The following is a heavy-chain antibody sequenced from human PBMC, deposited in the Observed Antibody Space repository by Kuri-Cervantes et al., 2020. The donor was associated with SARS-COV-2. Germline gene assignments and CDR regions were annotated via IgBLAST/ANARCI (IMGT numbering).Heavy chain of an antibody. V-gene: IGHV4-39*07. Sequence: SETLSLTCTVSGGSISSSSYYWGWIRQPPGKGLEWIGSIYYSGSTYYNPSLKSRVTISMDTSKNQFSLQLSSVTAADTAVYYCARRAKLLLWFGVVDPWGQGSLVTVSS. CDR1: GGSISSSSYY. CDR3: ARRAKLLLWFGVVDP. D-gene: IGHD3-10*01. J-gene: IGHJ5*02. CDR2: IYYSGST.